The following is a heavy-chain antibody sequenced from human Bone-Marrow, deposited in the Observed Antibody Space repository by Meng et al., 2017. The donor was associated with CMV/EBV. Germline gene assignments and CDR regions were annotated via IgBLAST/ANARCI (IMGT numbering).Heavy chain of an antibody. CDR1: GFTFSDYY. J-gene: IGHJ4*02. CDR3: ARDYYDSSGYYDY. V-gene: IGHV3-11*01. Sequence: GESLKISCAASGFTFSDYYMSWIRQAPGKGLEWVSYISSSGSTIYYADSVKGRFTISRDNAKNSLYLQMNSLRAEDTALYHCARDYYDSSGYYDYWGQGTLVTVSS. CDR2: ISSSGSTI. D-gene: IGHD3-22*01.